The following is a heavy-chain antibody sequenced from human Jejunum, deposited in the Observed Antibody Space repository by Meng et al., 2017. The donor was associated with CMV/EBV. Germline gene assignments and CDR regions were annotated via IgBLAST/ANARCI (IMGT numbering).Heavy chain of an antibody. Sequence: TFRSYSMIWVRQAPGKGLEWVSFISSGSNTICYADSVKGRFTISRDNATNSLHLQMSSLRAEDTAVYYCARGGRGNFYYYYGMDVWGQGTTVTVSS. CDR3: ARGGRGNFYYYYGMDV. D-gene: IGHD3-16*01. V-gene: IGHV3-48*04. J-gene: IGHJ6*02. CDR1: TFRSYS. CDR2: ISSGSNTI.